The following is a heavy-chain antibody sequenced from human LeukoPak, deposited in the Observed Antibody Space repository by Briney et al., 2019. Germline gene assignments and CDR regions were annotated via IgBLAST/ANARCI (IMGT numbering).Heavy chain of an antibody. J-gene: IGHJ4*02. V-gene: IGHV4-59*01. CDR1: GGSISNYY. Sequence: SETLSLTCTVSGGSISNYYWSWIRQPPGKGLEWIGYIYYSGSTNYNPSLKSRVTISVDTSKNQFSLKLSSVTAADTAVYYCASGGTVLDYWGQGTLATVSS. D-gene: IGHD4-17*01. CDR2: IYYSGST. CDR3: ASGGTVLDY.